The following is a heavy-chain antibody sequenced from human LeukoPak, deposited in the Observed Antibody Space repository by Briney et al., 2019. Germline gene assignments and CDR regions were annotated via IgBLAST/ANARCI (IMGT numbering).Heavy chain of an antibody. CDR2: ISSSSSTI. J-gene: IGHJ3*02. CDR3: ARGGDTVGSIRSPFDI. V-gene: IGHV3-48*01. CDR1: GFTFSSYS. D-gene: IGHD2-8*02. Sequence: GGSLRLSCAASGFTFSSYSMNWVRQAPGKGLEWVSYISSSSSTIYYADSVKGRFIISRDNSKNTVYLQLNSLRAEDTAVYYCARGGDTVGSIRSPFDIWGQGTMVTVSS.